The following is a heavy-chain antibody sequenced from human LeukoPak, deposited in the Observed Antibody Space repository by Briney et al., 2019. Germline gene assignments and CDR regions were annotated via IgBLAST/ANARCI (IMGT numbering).Heavy chain of an antibody. V-gene: IGHV3-33*01. CDR2: IWYDGSNK. Sequence: PGGSLRLSCAASGFTFSSYGMPWVRQAPGKGLEWVAVIWYDGSNKYYADSVKGRFTISRDNSKNTLYLQMNSLRAEDTAVYYCARGMKVVVAAIAFDYWGQGTLVTVSS. J-gene: IGHJ4*02. D-gene: IGHD2-15*01. CDR3: ARGMKVVVAAIAFDY. CDR1: GFTFSSYG.